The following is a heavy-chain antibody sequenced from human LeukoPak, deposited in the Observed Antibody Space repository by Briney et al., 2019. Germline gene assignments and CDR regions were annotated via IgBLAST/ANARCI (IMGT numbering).Heavy chain of an antibody. V-gene: IGHV4-34*01. Sequence: SETLSLTCAVYGGSFSGYYWSWIRQPPGKGLEWIGEINHSGSTNYNPSLKSRVTISVDTSKNQFSLKLSSVTAADTAVYYCARRGYSYGLAFFDYWGQGTLATVSS. J-gene: IGHJ4*02. CDR3: ARRGYSYGLAFFDY. D-gene: IGHD5-18*01. CDR2: INHSGST. CDR1: GGSFSGYY.